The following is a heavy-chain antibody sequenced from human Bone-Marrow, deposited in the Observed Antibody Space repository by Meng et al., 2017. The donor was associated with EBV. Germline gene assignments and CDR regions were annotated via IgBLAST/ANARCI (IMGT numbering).Heavy chain of an antibody. V-gene: IGHV1-69*01. CDR3: ARGGNYYDSSGYYLISRH. J-gene: IGHJ4*02. D-gene: IGHD3-22*01. CDR1: VGTFSSYA. Sequence: QVQLVQSGAEVKKPXSSVKFSCXASVGTFSSYAISWVRQAPGQGLEWMGGIIPIFGTANYAQKFQGRVTITADESTSTAYMELSSLRSEDTAVYYCARGGNYYDSSGYYLISRHWGQGTLVTVSS. CDR2: IIPIFGTA.